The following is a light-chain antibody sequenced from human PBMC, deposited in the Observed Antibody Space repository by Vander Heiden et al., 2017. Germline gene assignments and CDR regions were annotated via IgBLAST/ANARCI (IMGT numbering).Light chain of an antibody. CDR2: WGS. Sequence: DIVMTQSPLSLPVTPGEPASISCRSSQSLLHSNGYNYLDWYLQKPGQSPQLLIYWGSNRASGVPDRFSGSGSGTDFTLKSSRGEAEDVGVYYGMQALQTWTFGQGTKVEIK. CDR3: MQALQTWT. CDR1: QSLLHSNGYNY. V-gene: IGKV2-28*01. J-gene: IGKJ1*01.